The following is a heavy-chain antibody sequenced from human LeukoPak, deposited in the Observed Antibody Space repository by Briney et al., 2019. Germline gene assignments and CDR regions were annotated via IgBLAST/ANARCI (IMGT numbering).Heavy chain of an antibody. V-gene: IGHV3-7*01. D-gene: IGHD3-9*01. J-gene: IGHJ6*03. CDR1: GFTFSSYW. CDR3: ARDIYDILTGYYTTYYYYMDV. CDR2: IKQDGSEK. Sequence: GGSLRLSCAASGFTFSSYWMSWVRQAPGKGLEWVANIKQDGSEKYYVDSVKGRFTISRDNAKNSLYLQMNSLRAEDTAVYYCARDIYDILTGYYTTYYYYMDVWGKGTTVTISS.